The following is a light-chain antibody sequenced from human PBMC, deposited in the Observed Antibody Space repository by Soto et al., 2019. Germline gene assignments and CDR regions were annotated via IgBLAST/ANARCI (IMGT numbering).Light chain of an antibody. CDR2: GAS. CDR3: QQYGSSLPLT. V-gene: IGKV3-20*01. CDR1: QSVSSSY. J-gene: IGKJ4*01. Sequence: EIVLTHSPGTLSLSPGERATLSCRASQSVSSSYLAWYQQKPGQAPRLLIYGASSRATGIPDRFSGSGSGTDFTLTISRLEPEDFAVYYCQQYGSSLPLTSGGGTKVDIK.